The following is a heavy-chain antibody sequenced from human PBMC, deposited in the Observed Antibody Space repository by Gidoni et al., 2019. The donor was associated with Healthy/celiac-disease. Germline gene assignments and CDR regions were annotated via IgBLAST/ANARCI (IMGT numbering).Heavy chain of an antibody. Sequence: QVQLVQSGAEVQKPGSSVKVSCKASGGTFSSYAISWVRQAPGQGLEWMGGIIPIFGTATYAQKIQGRVTITADESTSTAYMELSSLRSEDTAVYYCSRGEMATTLASYYFDYWGQGTLVTVSS. CDR1: GGTFSSYA. D-gene: IGHD1-1*01. CDR2: IIPIFGTA. J-gene: IGHJ4*02. V-gene: IGHV1-69*01. CDR3: SRGEMATTLASYYFDY.